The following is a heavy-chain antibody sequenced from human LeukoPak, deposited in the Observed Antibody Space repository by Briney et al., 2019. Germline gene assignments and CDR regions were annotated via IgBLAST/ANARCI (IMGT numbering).Heavy chain of an antibody. CDR1: GGSISSYY. D-gene: IGHD2-2*01. V-gene: IGHV4-59*01. CDR2: MYNSGST. CDR3: ARLGGPAAVDY. J-gene: IGHJ4*02. Sequence: SETLSLTCTASGGSISSYYWSWIRQPPGRGLEWIGYMYNSGSTYYNPSLKSRVTISGDTSKNQFSLKLTSVTAADTAVYYCARLGGPAAVDYWGQGTLVTVSS.